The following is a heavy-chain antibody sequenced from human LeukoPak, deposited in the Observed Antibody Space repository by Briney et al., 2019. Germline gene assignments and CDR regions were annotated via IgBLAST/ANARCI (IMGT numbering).Heavy chain of an antibody. D-gene: IGHD1-1*01. Sequence: SGTLSLTCAVSGGSISSNNWWSWVRQPPGKGLEWIGEIYHSGSTNYNPSLKSRVTISVDKSKNQYSLKLSSVTAADTAVYYCAGNELKRGDDYWGQGTLVTVSS. V-gene: IGHV4-4*02. J-gene: IGHJ4*02. CDR2: IYHSGST. CDR1: GGSISSNNW. CDR3: AGNELKRGDDY.